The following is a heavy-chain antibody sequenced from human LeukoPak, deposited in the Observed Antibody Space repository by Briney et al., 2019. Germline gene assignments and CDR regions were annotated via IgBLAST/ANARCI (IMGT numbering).Heavy chain of an antibody. V-gene: IGHV3-74*01. Sequence: GGSLRLSCAASGFTFGSPWMHWVRQAPGKGLVWVSRINSDGSATAYADSVKGRFTISRDNAENTLYLQMNSLRAEDTAVYYCARGTAGYHSSYFDYWGQGTLVTISS. CDR2: INSDGSAT. D-gene: IGHD3-16*02. CDR1: GFTFGSPW. J-gene: IGHJ4*02. CDR3: ARGTAGYHSSYFDY.